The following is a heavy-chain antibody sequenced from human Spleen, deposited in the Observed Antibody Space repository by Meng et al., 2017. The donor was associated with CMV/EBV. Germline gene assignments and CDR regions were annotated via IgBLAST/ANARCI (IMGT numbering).Heavy chain of an antibody. CDR1: GGTFSNFA. D-gene: IGHD3-3*02. CDR2: IIPMIDIP. Sequence: SVKVSCKASGGTFSNFAISWVRQAPGQGLEWMGGIIPMIDIPNYAQKMQGRVTITADKFTSTAYMELTSLRSEDTAIYYCAKSSGGLAVPLDSWGQGTLVPSPQ. J-gene: IGHJ4*02. V-gene: IGHV1-69*10. CDR3: AKSSGGLAVPLDS.